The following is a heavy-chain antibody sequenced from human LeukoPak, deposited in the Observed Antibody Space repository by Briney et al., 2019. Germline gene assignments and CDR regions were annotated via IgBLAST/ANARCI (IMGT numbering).Heavy chain of an antibody. J-gene: IGHJ5*02. Sequence: GESLKISCKGSGYSFTSFWIAWVRQMPGKGLEWMGIIFAADSDTRYSPSFQGQVTISADKSISTAYLQWSSLKASDTAMYYCVRRVVYYDFWSGSNWFDPWGQGTLVTVSS. D-gene: IGHD3-3*01. CDR1: GYSFTSFW. V-gene: IGHV5-51*01. CDR2: IFAADSDT. CDR3: VRRVVYYDFWSGSNWFDP.